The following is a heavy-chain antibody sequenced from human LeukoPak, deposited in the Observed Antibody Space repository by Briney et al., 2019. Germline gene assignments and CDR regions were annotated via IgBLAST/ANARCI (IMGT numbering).Heavy chain of an antibody. J-gene: IGHJ4*02. CDR3: ARDWGNWDFDY. D-gene: IGHD1-1*01. Sequence: ASVKVSCKASGYSFTGYYIHWVRQAPGQGLEWMGWINANSGGTKHAQKFQGRVTMTRDMSISTAYMELSRLTSDDTAVYYCARDWGNWDFDYWGQGTLVIVSS. CDR1: GYSFTGYY. CDR2: INANSGGT. V-gene: IGHV1-2*02.